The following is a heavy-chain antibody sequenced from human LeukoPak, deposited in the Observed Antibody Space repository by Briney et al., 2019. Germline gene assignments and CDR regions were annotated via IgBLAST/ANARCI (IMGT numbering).Heavy chain of an antibody. V-gene: IGHV3-23*01. CDR3: AKRRLGYCSSTSCPTRLDFDY. J-gene: IGHJ4*02. CDR1: GFSFSSYA. D-gene: IGHD2-2*01. Sequence: PGGSLRLSCAASGFSFSSYAMSWVRQAPGKGLEWFSAISGSGGSTYYADSVKGRFTISRDNSKNTLYLQMNSLRAEDTAVYYCAKRRLGYCSSTSCPTRLDFDYWGQGTLVTVSS. CDR2: ISGSGGST.